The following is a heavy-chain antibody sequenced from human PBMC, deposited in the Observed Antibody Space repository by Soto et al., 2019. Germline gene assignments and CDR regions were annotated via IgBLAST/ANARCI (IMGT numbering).Heavy chain of an antibody. J-gene: IGHJ4*02. CDR3: ARGHPSYRDSYNYLDS. V-gene: IGHV4-59*01. CDR1: GGSISTYY. Sequence: SETLSLTCTVSGGSISTYYWSWIRKPPSKGLEWIGYTQYSGSTNYNPSLQTRVNISVDMSKNQFSLKLSSVTAADTAVYYCARGHPSYRDSYNYLDSWGQGTLVTFSS. D-gene: IGHD1-26*01. CDR2: TQYSGST.